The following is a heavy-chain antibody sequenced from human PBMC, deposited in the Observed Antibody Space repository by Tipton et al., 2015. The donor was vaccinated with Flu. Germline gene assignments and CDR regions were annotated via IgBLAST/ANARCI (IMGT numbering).Heavy chain of an antibody. CDR3: ARQDKGFDP. V-gene: IGHV5-51*01. CDR2: IYPGDSNT. Sequence: QLVQSGAEVKKPGESLKISCRGSGYSFTNYWIGWVRQMPGKGLEWMGIIYPGDSNTRYNPSFQGQVTMSADRFISTAYLQWTSLKASDPAMYYCARQDKGFDPWGQGTLVTVSS. J-gene: IGHJ5*02. CDR1: GYSFTNYW.